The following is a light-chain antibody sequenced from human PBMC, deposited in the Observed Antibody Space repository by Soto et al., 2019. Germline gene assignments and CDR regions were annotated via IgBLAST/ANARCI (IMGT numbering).Light chain of an antibody. CDR2: GVS. CDR3: QQYFTSPLT. CDR1: QSVSSNY. V-gene: IGKV3-20*01. J-gene: IGKJ4*01. Sequence: EVVLTQSPGTLSLSPGESATLSCRASQSVSSNYLAWYQQKPGQAPRLLIYGVSTRATGIPDRFSGSGSGTDFSLTIRRLEPEDFALYYCQQYFTSPLTFGGWTKVDIK.